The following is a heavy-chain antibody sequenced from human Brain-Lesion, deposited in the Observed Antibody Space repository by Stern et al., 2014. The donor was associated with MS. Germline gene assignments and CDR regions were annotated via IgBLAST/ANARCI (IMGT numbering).Heavy chain of an antibody. CDR1: GGSLNSGGYY. Sequence: MQLVESGPGLVKPSQTLPLTCTVSGGSLNSGGYYWSWIRQYPGKGLEWIGYIYYTGSAYYDPSLKSRLSMSIDTSKNQFSLNLNSVTAADTAVYYCARGARYSDSSGYYFYFDYWGQGTLVTVSS. D-gene: IGHD3-22*01. CDR3: ARGARYSDSSGYYFYFDY. V-gene: IGHV4-31*03. J-gene: IGHJ4*02. CDR2: IYYTGSA.